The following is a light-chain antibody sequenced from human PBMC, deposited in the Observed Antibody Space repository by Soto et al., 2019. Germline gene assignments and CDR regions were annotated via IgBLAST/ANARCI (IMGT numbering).Light chain of an antibody. J-gene: IGKJ2*03. CDR3: QQYGSSPYS. V-gene: IGKV3-20*01. CDR2: GAS. CDR1: QRVGTY. Sequence: EIVLTQSPGTLSLSPGETATLSCRASQRVGTYLAWHQQKFGQSPRLIIYGASERATGIPDRFSGSGSGTDFTLIISRLEPDDFAVYYCQQYGSSPYSFGQGTKLEMK.